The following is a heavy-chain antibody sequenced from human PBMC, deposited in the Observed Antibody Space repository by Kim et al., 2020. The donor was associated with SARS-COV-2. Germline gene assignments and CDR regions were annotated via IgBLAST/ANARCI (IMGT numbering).Heavy chain of an antibody. V-gene: IGHV3-11*01. CDR3: ARAEHKPYYYYYYGMDV. CDR2: ISSSGSTI. J-gene: IGHJ6*02. D-gene: IGHD1-1*01. Sequence: GGSLRLSCAASGFTFSDYYMSWIRQAPGKGLEWVSYISSSGSTIYYADSVKGRFTISRDNAKNSLYLQMNSLRAEDTAVYYCARAEHKPYYYYYYGMDVWGQGTTVTVSS. CDR1: GFTFSDYY.